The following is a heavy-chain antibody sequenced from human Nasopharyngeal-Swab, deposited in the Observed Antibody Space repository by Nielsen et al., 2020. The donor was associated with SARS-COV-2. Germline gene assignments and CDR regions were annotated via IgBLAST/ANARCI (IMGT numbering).Heavy chain of an antibody. J-gene: IGHJ6*02. V-gene: IGHV3-9*01. CDR3: AKDITSGDTMATHYYYGMDV. D-gene: IGHD2-21*01. Sequence: SLKISCAASGFTFDEYAMHWVRQAPGKGLEWVSGISWNSGSIGYADSVKGRFTISRDNAKNSLYLQMNSLRAEDTALYYCAKDITSGDTMATHYYYGMDVWGQGTTVTVSS. CDR2: ISWNSGSI. CDR1: GFTFDEYA.